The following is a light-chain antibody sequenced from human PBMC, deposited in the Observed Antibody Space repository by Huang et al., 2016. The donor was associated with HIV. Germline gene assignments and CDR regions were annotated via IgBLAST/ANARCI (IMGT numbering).Light chain of an antibody. V-gene: IGKV3-15*01. J-gene: IGKJ1*01. CDR2: DAS. CDR3: QQYNNWPPWT. CDR1: QSVNNK. Sequence: EVVMTQSPVTLSVSPGERATLSCRASQSVNNKLAWFQQKPGQAPRLLIHDASSRATGIPDSFSCSGSGTEFTLTISSLQSEAFAVYYCQQYNNWPPWTFGQGTKVEIK.